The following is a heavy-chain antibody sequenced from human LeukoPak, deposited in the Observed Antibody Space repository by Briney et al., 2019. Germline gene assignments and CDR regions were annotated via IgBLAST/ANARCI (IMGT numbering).Heavy chain of an antibody. V-gene: IGHV1-46*01. Sequence: ASVKVSCKASGYTFTGHYVHWLRQAPGQGLEWMGIINPSGGSTSYAQKFQGRVTMTRDASTSTVYMELSSLRSEDTAVYYCAREVAVAGRGDFDYWGQGTLVTVSS. D-gene: IGHD6-19*01. CDR1: GYTFTGHY. CDR2: INPSGGST. J-gene: IGHJ4*02. CDR3: AREVAVAGRGDFDY.